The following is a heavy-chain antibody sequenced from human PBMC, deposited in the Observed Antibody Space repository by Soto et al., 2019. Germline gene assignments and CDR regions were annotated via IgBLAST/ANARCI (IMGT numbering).Heavy chain of an antibody. J-gene: IGHJ6*03. Sequence: GGSLRLSCAASGFTFSSYSMNWVRQAPGKGLEWVSYISSSSSTIYYADSVKGRFTISRDNAKNSLYLQMNSLRAEDTAVYYCARRTSIVVVPAAVYYMDVWGKGTTVTVSS. CDR1: GFTFSSYS. CDR2: ISSSSSTI. CDR3: ARRTSIVVVPAAVYYMDV. D-gene: IGHD2-2*01. V-gene: IGHV3-48*01.